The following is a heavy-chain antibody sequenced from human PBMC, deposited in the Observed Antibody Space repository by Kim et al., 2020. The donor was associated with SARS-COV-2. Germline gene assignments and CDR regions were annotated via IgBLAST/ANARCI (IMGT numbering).Heavy chain of an antibody. CDR3: ASPSYCSSTSCPSLYYYGMDV. Sequence: SVKVSCKASGGTFSSYAISWVRQAPGQGLEWMGGIIPIFGTANYAQKFQGRVTITADESTSTAYMELSSLRSEDTAVYYCASPSYCSSTSCPSLYYYGMDVWGQGTTVTVSS. D-gene: IGHD2-2*01. CDR2: IIPIFGTA. V-gene: IGHV1-69*13. CDR1: GGTFSSYA. J-gene: IGHJ6*02.